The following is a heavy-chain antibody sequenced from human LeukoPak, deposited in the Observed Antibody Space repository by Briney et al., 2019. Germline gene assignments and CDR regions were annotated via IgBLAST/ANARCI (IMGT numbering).Heavy chain of an antibody. D-gene: IGHD1-26*01. CDR3: ARIEYSGPLDY. Sequence: SETLSLTCAVCGGSFSGYYWSWIRQPPGKGLECLGSIYYNGRTYYNPSLKSRVSISVDTSKNQFSLKLSSVTAADTAVYYCARIEYSGPLDYWGQGTLVTVSS. V-gene: IGHV4-34*01. CDR2: IYYNGRT. J-gene: IGHJ4*02. CDR1: GGSFSGYY.